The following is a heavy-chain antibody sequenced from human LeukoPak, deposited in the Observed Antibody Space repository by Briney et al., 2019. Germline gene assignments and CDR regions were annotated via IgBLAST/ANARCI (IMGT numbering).Heavy chain of an antibody. J-gene: IGHJ4*02. D-gene: IGHD4-17*01. CDR1: GFTFTNYA. CDR2: ISGSGGST. Sequence: GGSLRLSCAASGFTFTNYAMTWVRQAPGKGLEWVSGISGSGGSTYYADSVKGRFTISRDKSKNTVYLQMNSLRAEDTAVYYCAKDVTVTTPLYFDSWGQGTLVTVSS. CDR3: AKDVTVTTPLYFDS. V-gene: IGHV3-23*01.